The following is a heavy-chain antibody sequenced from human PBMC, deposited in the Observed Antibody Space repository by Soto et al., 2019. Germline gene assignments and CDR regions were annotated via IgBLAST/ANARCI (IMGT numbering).Heavy chain of an antibody. Sequence: QVQLQQWGAGLLKPSETLSLTCAVYGGSFSGYYWSWIRQPPGKGLEWIGEINHSGSTNYNPSLKSRVTISVDTSKNQFSLKLSSVTAADTAVYYCASGQWLRPYYYYGMDVWGQWTTVTVSS. CDR2: INHSGST. D-gene: IGHD5-12*01. J-gene: IGHJ6*02. V-gene: IGHV4-34*01. CDR1: GGSFSGYY. CDR3: ASGQWLRPYYYYGMDV.